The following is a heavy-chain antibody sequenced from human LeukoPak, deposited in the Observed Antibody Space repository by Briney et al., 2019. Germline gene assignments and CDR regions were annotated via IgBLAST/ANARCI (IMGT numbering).Heavy chain of an antibody. CDR1: GFTVSSNY. V-gene: IGHV3-53*01. CDR2: IYSGGST. CDR3: ARVGVVVTPGAFDI. D-gene: IGHD2-21*02. Sequence: PGGSLRLSCAASGFTVSSNYMSWVRQAPGKGLEWVSVIYSGGSTYYADSVKGRFTISRDNSKNTLYLQMNSLRAEDTAVYHCARVGVVVTPGAFDIWGQGTMVTVSS. J-gene: IGHJ3*02.